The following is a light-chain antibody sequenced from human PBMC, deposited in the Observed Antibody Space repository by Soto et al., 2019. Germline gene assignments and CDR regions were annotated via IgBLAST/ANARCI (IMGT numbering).Light chain of an antibody. CDR2: GAS. J-gene: IGKJ3*01. CDR1: QSVSSN. CDR3: QQSAEGT. V-gene: IGKV3-15*01. Sequence: EIVMTQSPATLSVSPGERATLSCRASQSVSSNLAWYQQKPGQAPRLLIYGASTRATGIPARFSGSGSGTEFTLTISSLQSEDFAVYYCQQSAEGTFGPGTKVDIK.